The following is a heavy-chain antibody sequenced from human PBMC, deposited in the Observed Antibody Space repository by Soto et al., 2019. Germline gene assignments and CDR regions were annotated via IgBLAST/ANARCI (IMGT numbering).Heavy chain of an antibody. J-gene: IGHJ3*01. CDR2: ITGNSAFT. CDR1: GFTFNRNA. D-gene: IGHD3-16*01. V-gene: IGHV3-23*01. CDR3: AKNRDYDYDAFDV. Sequence: GGSLRLSCAGSGFTFNRNAMSWVRQAPGKGLEWVSGITGNSAFTYYADSVKGRFTISRDNSKNTLYLQMNTLRVEDTAVYYCAKNRDYDYDAFDVWGQGTVVTVSS.